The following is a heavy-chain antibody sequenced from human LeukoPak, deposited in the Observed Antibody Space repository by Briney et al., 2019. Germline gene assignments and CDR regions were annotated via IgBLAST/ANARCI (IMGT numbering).Heavy chain of an antibody. CDR3: TRVRANYDILTGHFDY. J-gene: IGHJ4*02. V-gene: IGHV1-69*06. CDR1: GGTFSSYA. CDR2: IIPIFGTA. D-gene: IGHD3-9*01. Sequence: ASVKVSCKASGGTFSSYAISWVRQAPGQGLEWMGGIIPIFGTANYAQKFQGRVTITADKSTSTAYMELSSLRSEDTAVYYCTRVRANYDILTGHFDYWGQGTLVTVSS.